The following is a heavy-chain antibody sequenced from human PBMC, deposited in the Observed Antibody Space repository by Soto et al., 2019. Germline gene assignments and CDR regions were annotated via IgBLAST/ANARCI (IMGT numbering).Heavy chain of an antibody. CDR2: IIPVLGRA. J-gene: IGHJ4*02. CDR1: GGSVSNYT. V-gene: IGHV1-69*08. D-gene: IGHD4-4*01. CDR3: AGDSAYSNYAVDF. Sequence: QVQLVQSGAEVKKPGSSVKVSCKASGGSVSNYTLSWVRQAPGQGLQWRGRIIPVLGRANYAENFEGRLTIMANKSTSTAYMELSSLRTEDTAVYFCAGDSAYSNYAVDFWGQGTLVIVSS.